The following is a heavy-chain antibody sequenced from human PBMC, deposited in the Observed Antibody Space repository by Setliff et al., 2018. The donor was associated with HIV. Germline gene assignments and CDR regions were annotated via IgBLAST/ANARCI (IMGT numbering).Heavy chain of an antibody. V-gene: IGHV3-21*01. CDR1: GFTFNSYS. CDR3: ARAGVYYDSSGYCIDY. Sequence: GGSLRLSCAASGFTFNSYSMNWVRQAPGKGLEWVSSISSGSSYIYYAESVKGRFTISRDNAKNSLYLQMNSLRAEDTAVYYCARAGVYYDSSGYCIDYWGQGTLVTVSS. CDR2: ISSGSSYI. J-gene: IGHJ4*02. D-gene: IGHD3-22*01.